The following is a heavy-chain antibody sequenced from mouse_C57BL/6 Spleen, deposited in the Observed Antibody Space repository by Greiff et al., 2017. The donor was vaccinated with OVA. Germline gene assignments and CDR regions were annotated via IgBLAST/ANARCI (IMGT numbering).Heavy chain of an antibody. D-gene: IGHD1-1*01. CDR3: ARDYGSSYSYWYFDV. CDR2: IYPGDGDT. J-gene: IGHJ1*03. CDR1: GYAFSSYW. Sequence: VQLQQSGAELVKPGASVKISCKASGYAFSSYWMNWVKQRPGKGLEWIGQIYPGDGDTNYNGKFKGKATLTAEKSSSTAYMQLSSLTSEDSAVYFCARDYGSSYSYWYFDVWGTGTTVTVSS. V-gene: IGHV1-80*01.